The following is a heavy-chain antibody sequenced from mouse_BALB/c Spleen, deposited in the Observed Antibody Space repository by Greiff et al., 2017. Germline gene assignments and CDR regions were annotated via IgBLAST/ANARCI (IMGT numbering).Heavy chain of an antibody. CDR3: AREENGYGDYAMDY. V-gene: IGHV1-14*01. CDR1: GYTFTSYV. D-gene: IGHD2-2*01. Sequence: VQLQQSGPELVKPGASVKMSCKASGYTFTSYVMHWVKQKPGQGLEWIGYINPYNDGTKYNEKFKGKATLTSDKSSSTAYMELSSLTSEDSAVYYCAREENGYGDYAMDYWGQGTSVTVSS. J-gene: IGHJ4*01. CDR2: INPYNDGT.